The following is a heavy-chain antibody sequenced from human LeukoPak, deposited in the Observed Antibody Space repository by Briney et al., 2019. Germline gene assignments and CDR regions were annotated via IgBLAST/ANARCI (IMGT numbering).Heavy chain of an antibody. V-gene: IGHV3-21*04. CDR2: ISSSSSYI. D-gene: IGHD1-26*01. J-gene: IGHJ3*02. Sequence: PGGSLRLSCAASGFTFSSYSMNWVRQAPGKGLEWVSSISSSSSYIYYADSMKGRFTISRDNSKNTLYLQMNSLRAEDTAVYYCAKWASGSYQVNAFDIWGQGTMVIVSS. CDR3: AKWASGSYQVNAFDI. CDR1: GFTFSSYS.